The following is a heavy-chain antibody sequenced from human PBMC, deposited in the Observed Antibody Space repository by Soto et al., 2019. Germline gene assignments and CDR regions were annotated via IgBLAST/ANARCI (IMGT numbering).Heavy chain of an antibody. Sequence: ASVKVSCKASGYTFTGYYMHWVRQAPGRGLEWMGWINPNSGGTNYAQKFQGWVTMTRDTSISTAYMELSRLRSDDTAVYYCASAGGYCSSTSCSDVVYWGQGTLVTVSS. V-gene: IGHV1-2*04. D-gene: IGHD2-2*01. CDR3: ASAGGYCSSTSCSDVVY. CDR1: GYTFTGYY. CDR2: INPNSGGT. J-gene: IGHJ1*01.